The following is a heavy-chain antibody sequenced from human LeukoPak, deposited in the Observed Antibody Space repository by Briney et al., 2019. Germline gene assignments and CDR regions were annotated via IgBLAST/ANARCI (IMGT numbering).Heavy chain of an antibody. V-gene: IGHV3-48*04. CDR1: GFTFSSYS. CDR3: ARDKATVVRGVITPYYYGMDV. Sequence: PGGSLRLSCAASGFTFSSYSMNWVRQAPGKGLEWVSYISSSSSTIYYADSVKGRFTVSRDNAKDSLYLQMSSLRAEDTAVYYCARDKATVVRGVITPYYYGMDVWGHGTTVTVSS. J-gene: IGHJ6*02. D-gene: IGHD3-10*01. CDR2: ISSSSSTI.